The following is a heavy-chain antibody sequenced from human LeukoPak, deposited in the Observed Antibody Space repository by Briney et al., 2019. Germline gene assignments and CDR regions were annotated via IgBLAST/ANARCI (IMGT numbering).Heavy chain of an antibody. V-gene: IGHV3-7*01. Sequence: GGSLRLSCAASGFTFSNFWMSWVRQAPGKGLEWLANMKQEGGMKYYVDSVRGRFTISRDNAKNSLYLQMDSLRAEDTAVYYCASLETAPVPRGGYWGQGTLVTVSS. CDR2: MKQEGGMK. CDR3: ASLETAPVPRGGY. J-gene: IGHJ4*02. D-gene: IGHD1-1*01. CDR1: GFTFSNFW.